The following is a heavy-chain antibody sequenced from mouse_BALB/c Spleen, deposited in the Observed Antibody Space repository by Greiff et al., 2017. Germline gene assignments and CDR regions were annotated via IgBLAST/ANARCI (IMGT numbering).Heavy chain of an antibody. J-gene: IGHJ3*01. Sequence: EVQLQQSGTVLARPGASVKMSCKASGYTFTSYWMHWVKQRPGQGLEWIGAIYPGNSDTSYNQKFKGKAKLTAVTSTSTAYMELSSLTNEDSAVYYCTRGGYDFSWFAYWGQGTLVTVSA. CDR1: GYTFTSYW. D-gene: IGHD2-2*01. CDR3: TRGGYDFSWFAY. CDR2: IYPGNSDT. V-gene: IGHV1-5*01.